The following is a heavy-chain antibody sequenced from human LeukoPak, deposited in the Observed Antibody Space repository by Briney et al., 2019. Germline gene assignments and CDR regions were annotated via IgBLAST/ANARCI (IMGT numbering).Heavy chain of an antibody. Sequence: GASVKVSCKASGYTFTSYGISWVRQAPGQGLEWMGWISAYIGNTNYAQKLQGRVTMTTDTSTSTAYMELRSLRSDDTAVYYCASGYNWNDVGDAFDIWGQGTMVTVSS. J-gene: IGHJ3*02. CDR3: ASGYNWNDVGDAFDI. V-gene: IGHV1-18*01. D-gene: IGHD1-20*01. CDR1: GYTFTSYG. CDR2: ISAYIGNT.